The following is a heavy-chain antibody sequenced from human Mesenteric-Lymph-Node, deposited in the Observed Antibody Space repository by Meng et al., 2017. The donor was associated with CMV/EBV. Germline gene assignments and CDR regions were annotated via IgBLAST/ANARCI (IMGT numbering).Heavy chain of an antibody. V-gene: IGHV3-74*01. CDR3: ARGDLTIYYYYHAMDV. CDR2: INSDGSST. CDR1: GFTFSSYW. Sequence: GGSLRLSCAASGFTFSSYWMHWVRQAPGKGLVWVSRINSDGSSTSYADSVKGRFTISRDNAKNTLNLQMNSLRAEDTAVYYCARGDLTIYYYYHAMDVWGQGTTVTVSS. D-gene: IGHD2-2*01. J-gene: IGHJ6*02.